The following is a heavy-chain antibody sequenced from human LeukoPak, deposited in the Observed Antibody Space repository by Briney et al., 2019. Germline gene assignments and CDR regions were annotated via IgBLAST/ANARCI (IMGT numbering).Heavy chain of an antibody. J-gene: IGHJ3*02. D-gene: IGHD3-22*01. CDR2: INPSGGST. CDR1: GYTFTSYY. Sequence: PGASVKVSCKASGYTFTSYYVHWVRRAPGQGLEWMGIINPSGGSTSYAQKFQGRVTMTRDTSTSTVYMELSSLRSEDTAVYYCARDGLVVITTSPRGAFDIWGQGTMVTVSS. CDR3: ARDGLVVITTSPRGAFDI. V-gene: IGHV1-46*01.